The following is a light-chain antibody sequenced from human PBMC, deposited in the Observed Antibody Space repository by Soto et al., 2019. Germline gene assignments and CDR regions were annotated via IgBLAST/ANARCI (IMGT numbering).Light chain of an antibody. V-gene: IGLV2-14*03. J-gene: IGLJ2*01. Sequence: QSVLTQPASVSGSPGQSITISCTGTSSDVGGYDYVSWYQQHPGKAPKLVIYDVSNRPSGISSRFSGSRSGYMASLTISRLQTDDEADYYCSSFKATGNLVVFGGGTQLTVL. CDR3: SSFKATGNLVV. CDR2: DVS. CDR1: SSDVGGYDY.